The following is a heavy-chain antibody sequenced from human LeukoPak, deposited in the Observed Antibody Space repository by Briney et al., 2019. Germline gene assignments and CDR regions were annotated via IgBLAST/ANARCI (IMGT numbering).Heavy chain of an antibody. CDR2: MNPNSGNT. Sequence: ASVKVSCKASGYTFTSYDINWVRQATGQGLEWMGWMNPNSGNTGYAQKFQGRVTITRNTSISTAYMEPSSLRSEDTAVYYCARGSTPYYYYYMDVWGKGTTVTVSS. CDR3: ARGSTPYYYYYMDV. CDR1: GYTFTSYD. V-gene: IGHV1-8*03. J-gene: IGHJ6*03.